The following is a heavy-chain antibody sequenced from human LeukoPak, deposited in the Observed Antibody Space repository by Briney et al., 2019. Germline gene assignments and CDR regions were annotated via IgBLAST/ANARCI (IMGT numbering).Heavy chain of an antibody. CDR3: ARHSGLLTMIAPLDP. V-gene: IGHV4-59*01. CDR2: IYYSGST. CDR1: GGSISSYY. Sequence: SETLSLTCIVSGGSISSYYWSWIRQSPGKALEWIGYIYYSGSTNYNPSLKSRVTISVDTSKNQFSLKLSSVTAADTAVYYCARHSGLLTMIAPLDPWGQGTLVTVSS. J-gene: IGHJ5*02. D-gene: IGHD3-22*01.